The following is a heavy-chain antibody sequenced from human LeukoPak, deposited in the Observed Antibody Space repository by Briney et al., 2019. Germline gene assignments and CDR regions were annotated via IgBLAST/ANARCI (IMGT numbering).Heavy chain of an antibody. J-gene: IGHJ6*02. Sequence: SVTVSCTASGNSISNYAVSWVRQAPGQGFEWMGGIIPIFGTADYAQKFQGRVTITADQSTSTTYMALSSLKSEDTATYYCTTRACHAGGCSSSFYYYYGLHFWGQGTTVSVSS. V-gene: IGHV1-69*01. D-gene: IGHD3-16*01. CDR3: TTRACHAGGCSSSFYYYYGLHF. CDR2: IIPIFGTA. CDR1: GNSISNYA.